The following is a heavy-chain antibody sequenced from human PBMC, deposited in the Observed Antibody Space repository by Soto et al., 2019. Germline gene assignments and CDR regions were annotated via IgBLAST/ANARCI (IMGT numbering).Heavy chain of an antibody. CDR3: ARGGQQLAYNWFDP. CDR1: GGSISRGGYY. D-gene: IGHD6-13*01. J-gene: IGHJ5*02. CDR2: IYYSGST. V-gene: IGHV4-31*02. Sequence: SGGSISRGGYYWSWIRQHPGKGLEWIGYIYYSGSTYYNPSLKSRVTISVDTSKNQFSLKLSSVTAADTAVYYCARGGQQLAYNWFDPWGQGTLVTVSS.